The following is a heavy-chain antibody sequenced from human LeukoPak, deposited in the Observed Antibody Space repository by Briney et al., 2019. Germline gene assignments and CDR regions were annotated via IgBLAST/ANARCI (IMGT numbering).Heavy chain of an antibody. Sequence: RASVKVSCKASGYTFTSYYMHWVRQAPGQGLEWMGLSNPTGSSTNYAQKFRGRVTMTRDTSTTTVYMELSSLRSEDTAVYYCAREESGGYFDYWGQGTLVTVSS. V-gene: IGHV1-46*01. CDR3: AREESGGYFDY. CDR1: GYTFTSYY. D-gene: IGHD2-8*02. J-gene: IGHJ4*02. CDR2: SNPTGSST.